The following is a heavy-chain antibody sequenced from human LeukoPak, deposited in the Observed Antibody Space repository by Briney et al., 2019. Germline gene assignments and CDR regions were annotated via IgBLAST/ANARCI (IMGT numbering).Heavy chain of an antibody. V-gene: IGHV3-33*06. J-gene: IGHJ2*01. CDR3: AKGRTVGASYWYFDL. Sequence: GSLRLSCAASGFTFSSYGMHWVRQAPGKGLEWVAVIWYDGSKKYYADSVKGRFTISRDSSKNTLFLHMNTLRAEDTAIYYCAKGRTVGASYWYFDLWGRGTLVTVSS. CDR1: GFTFSSYG. D-gene: IGHD1-26*01. CDR2: IWYDGSKK.